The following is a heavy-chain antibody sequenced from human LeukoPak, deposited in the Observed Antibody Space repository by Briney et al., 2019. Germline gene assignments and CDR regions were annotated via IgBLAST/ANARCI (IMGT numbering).Heavy chain of an antibody. J-gene: IGHJ4*02. CDR2: INSQPNYI. D-gene: IGHD5-12*01. CDR1: GFIFSTYN. V-gene: IGHV3-21*04. Sequence: GGSLRLSCATSGFIFSTYNMHWVRQAPWKGLEWVSSINSQPNYIYYADSVKGRFIISRDNAENSLSLQMNSLRAEDTAVYYCATVDDIVATIYFDYWGQGTLVTVSS. CDR3: ATVDDIVATIYFDY.